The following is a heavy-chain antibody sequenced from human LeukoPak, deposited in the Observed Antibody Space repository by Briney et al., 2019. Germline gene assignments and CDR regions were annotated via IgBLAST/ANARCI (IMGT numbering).Heavy chain of an antibody. V-gene: IGHV3-23*01. CDR2: ISGSSGST. D-gene: IGHD3-22*01. Sequence: GGSLRLSCATSGFTFSSYAMSWVRQAPGKGLDWVSAISGSSGSTYYADSVKGRFTISRDNSKNTLYLQMNSLRAEDTAVYYCAKYSPFTVIVTDYWGQGTLVTVSS. CDR1: GFTFSSYA. J-gene: IGHJ4*02. CDR3: AKYSPFTVIVTDY.